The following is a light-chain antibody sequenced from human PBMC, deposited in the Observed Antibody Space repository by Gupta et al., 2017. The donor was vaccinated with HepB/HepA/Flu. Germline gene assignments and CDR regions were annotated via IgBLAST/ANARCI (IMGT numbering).Light chain of an antibody. J-gene: IGLJ2*01. CDR2: DVN. CDR1: TSDIGCYNF. CDR3: SSYTHSTILV. Sequence: QSALTQPAAVSGSPGPSITISCPGTTSDIGCYNFVSWYQRHPGEAPKLIIYDVNNRPSGFSNRFSGSKSGNTASLTISGLQAEDEGDYFCSSYTHSTILVFGGGTKLTVL. V-gene: IGLV2-14*03.